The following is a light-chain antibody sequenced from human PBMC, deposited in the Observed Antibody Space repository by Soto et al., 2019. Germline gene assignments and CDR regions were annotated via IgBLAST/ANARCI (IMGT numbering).Light chain of an antibody. J-gene: IGLJ2*01. CDR3: AAWDDSLHGPV. V-gene: IGLV1-44*01. CDR1: SANIGSNT. CDR2: SNS. Sequence: QSVLTQPPSASGTPGQRVTISCSGSSANIGSNTVSWYQQLPGTAPKFLMYSNSQRPSGVLDRFSGSKSGTSASLAIRGLQSEDEADYYCAAWDDSLHGPVFGGGTKLTVL.